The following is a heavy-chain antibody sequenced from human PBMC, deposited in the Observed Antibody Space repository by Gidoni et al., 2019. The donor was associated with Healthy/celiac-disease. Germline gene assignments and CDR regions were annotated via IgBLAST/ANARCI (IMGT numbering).Heavy chain of an antibody. CDR1: GYPFTGYY. Sequence: QVQLVQSGAEVKKPGASVKVSCKASGYPFTGYYMHWVRQAPGQGLEWMGWINPNSGGTNYAQKFQGRVTMTRDTSISTAYMELSRLRSDDTAVYYCAREMVRGVIRRSYWFDPWGQGTLVTVSS. J-gene: IGHJ5*02. V-gene: IGHV1-2*02. CDR2: INPNSGGT. D-gene: IGHD3-10*01. CDR3: AREMVRGVIRRSYWFDP.